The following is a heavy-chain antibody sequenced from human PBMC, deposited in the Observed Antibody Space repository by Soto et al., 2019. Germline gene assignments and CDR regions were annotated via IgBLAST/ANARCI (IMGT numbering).Heavy chain of an antibody. CDR1: GYTFTSYG. Sequence: ASVKVSCKASGYTFTSYGISWVRQAPGQGLEWMGWISAYNGNTNYAQKLQGRVTMTTDTSTSTAYMELRSLRSDDTAVYYCARGRGYGDYDYYYCYIDVWGKGTSVTGSS. CDR3: ARGRGYGDYDYYYCYIDV. V-gene: IGHV1-18*01. D-gene: IGHD4-17*01. J-gene: IGHJ6*03. CDR2: ISAYNGNT.